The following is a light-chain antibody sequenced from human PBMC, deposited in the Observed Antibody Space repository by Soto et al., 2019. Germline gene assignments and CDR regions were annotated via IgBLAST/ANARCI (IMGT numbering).Light chain of an antibody. CDR2: EGS. J-gene: IGLJ1*01. Sequence: QSLLTHPASVSRSPGQSITISCSGTTSDVGNFGLVSWFQQHPVKAPKLIIYEGSKRPAVVSKRFSGSKSGDTASLKISGLQAEDEADYYCSSYAGSTTFYVFGTGTKVTV. V-gene: IGLV2-23*01. CDR3: SSYAGSTTFYV. CDR1: TSDVGNFGL.